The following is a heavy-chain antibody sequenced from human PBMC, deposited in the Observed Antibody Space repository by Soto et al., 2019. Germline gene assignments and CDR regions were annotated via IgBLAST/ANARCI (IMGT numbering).Heavy chain of an antibody. CDR3: ARALLPPRDYDFWSGYLGENTYYDYYGMDV. CDR1: GYTFTSNG. D-gene: IGHD3-3*01. Sequence: GAAVKLSCKDSGYTFTSNGIRLLRQAPGQGLEWRVWISAYNDNTNYAQKLQGRVTMTTDTSTSTAYMELRSLRSDDTAVYYCARALLPPRDYDFWSGYLGENTYYDYYGMDVWGQGTTVTVSS. J-gene: IGHJ6*02. V-gene: IGHV1-18*01. CDR2: ISAYNDNT.